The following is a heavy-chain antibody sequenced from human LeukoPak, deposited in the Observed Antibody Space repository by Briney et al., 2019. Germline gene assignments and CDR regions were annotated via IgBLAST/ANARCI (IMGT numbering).Heavy chain of an antibody. CDR2: IIPIFGTA. Sequence: ASVKVSCKASGGTFSSYAISWVRQAPGQGLEWMGGIIPIFGTANYAQKFQGRVTMTRDTSTSTVYMELSSLRSEDTAVYYCARDIAAADPFDYWGQGTLVTVSS. D-gene: IGHD6-13*01. CDR1: GGTFSSYA. V-gene: IGHV1-69*05. CDR3: ARDIAAADPFDY. J-gene: IGHJ4*02.